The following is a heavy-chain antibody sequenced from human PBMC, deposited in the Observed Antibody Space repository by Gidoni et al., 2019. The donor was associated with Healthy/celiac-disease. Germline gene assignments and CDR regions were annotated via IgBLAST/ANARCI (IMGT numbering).Heavy chain of an antibody. Sequence: EVQLLESGGGLVQPGGSLRLSCAASGFTFSSYAMSWVRQAPGKGLEWVSAISGSGGSTYYADSVKGRFTISRDNSKNTLYPQMNSLRAEDTAVYYCAKAPQWLLPLNNWFDPWGQGTLVTVSS. CDR2: ISGSGGST. J-gene: IGHJ5*02. CDR1: GFTFSSYA. V-gene: IGHV3-23*01. D-gene: IGHD3-22*01. CDR3: AKAPQWLLPLNNWFDP.